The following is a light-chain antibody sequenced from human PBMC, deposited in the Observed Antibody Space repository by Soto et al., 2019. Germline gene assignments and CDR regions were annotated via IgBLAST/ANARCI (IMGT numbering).Light chain of an antibody. CDR2: DAS. CDR3: LQDINYPWT. J-gene: IGKJ1*01. V-gene: IGKV1-9*01. CDR1: QGISSY. Sequence: DIQLTQSPSFLSASVGDRVTITCRASQGISSYLAWYQQKPGKAPKLLIYDASSLESGVPSRFSGSGSGTDFTLAISSLQPEDSATYYCLQDINYPWTFGQGTKVDIK.